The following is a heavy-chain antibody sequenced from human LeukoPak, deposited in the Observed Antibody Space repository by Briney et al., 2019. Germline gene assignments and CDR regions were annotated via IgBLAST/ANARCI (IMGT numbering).Heavy chain of an antibody. V-gene: IGHV3-7*01. CDR3: TRDVREAYDI. CDR2: INQDGSEK. Sequence: PGGSLRLSCEASGFKFGGFWMTWVRQAPGKGPERVANINQDGSEKLYVDSVKGRFTISRDNAKDSLYPQMNSLRVEDTAVYYCTRDVREAYDIWGHGTMVTVSS. CDR1: GFKFGGFW. D-gene: IGHD3-16*01. J-gene: IGHJ3*02.